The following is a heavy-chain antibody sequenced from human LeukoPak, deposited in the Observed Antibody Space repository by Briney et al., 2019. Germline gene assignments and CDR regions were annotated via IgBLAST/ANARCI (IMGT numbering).Heavy chain of an antibody. CDR3: ATSGGDYYYYSLDV. Sequence: GASVKASCKASGGTFSRYAISWVRQAPGQGLEWMGGIIPVLGTANYAQTFQNKVTITADESTSTAYMELSSLTSEDTAVYYCATSGGDYYYYSLDVWGKGTPVTISS. CDR2: IIPVLGTA. D-gene: IGHD3-10*01. CDR1: GGTFSRYA. J-gene: IGHJ6*03. V-gene: IGHV1-69*13.